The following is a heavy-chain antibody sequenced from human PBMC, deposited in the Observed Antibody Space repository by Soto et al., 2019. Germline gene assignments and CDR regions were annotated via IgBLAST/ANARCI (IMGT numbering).Heavy chain of an antibody. Sequence: PGGPLLLSCTSAEVPFSIYVMHVVRPAPGKGLEWVAVISYDGSNKYYADSVKGRFTISRDNSKNTLYLQMNSLRAEDTAVYYCAKDRGYSYGPVEYWGQGTLVTVSS. J-gene: IGHJ4*02. CDR2: ISYDGSNK. D-gene: IGHD5-18*01. CDR1: EVPFSIYV. CDR3: AKDRGYSYGPVEY. V-gene: IGHV3-30*18.